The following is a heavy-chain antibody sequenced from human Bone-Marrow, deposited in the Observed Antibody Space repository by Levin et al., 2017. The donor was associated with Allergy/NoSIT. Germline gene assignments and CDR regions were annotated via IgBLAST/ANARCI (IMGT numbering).Heavy chain of an antibody. D-gene: IGHD1-26*01. CDR1: GFTFSNSE. V-gene: IGHV3-48*03. CDR3: VGEHGNH. J-gene: IGHJ5*02. Sequence: GGSLRLSCVVSGFTFSNSEMNWVRQAPGKGLERIAYISSGSGIKTYYPELVRGRFTISRDNSKNSLYLQMNSLRAEDTALYYCVGEHGNHWGQVTLVTVSS. CDR2: ISSGSGIKT.